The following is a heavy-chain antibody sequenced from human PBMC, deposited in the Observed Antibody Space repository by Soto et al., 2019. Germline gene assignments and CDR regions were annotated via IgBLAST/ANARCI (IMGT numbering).Heavy chain of an antibody. CDR3: ARDKAAAVRYYYYGMDV. J-gene: IGHJ6*02. CDR1: GGTFSSYA. CDR2: IIPIFGTA. V-gene: IGHV1-69*06. D-gene: IGHD6-13*01. Sequence: SVKVSCKASGGTFSSYAISWVRQAPGQGLEWMGGIIPIFGTANYAQKFQGRVTITADKSTSTAYMELSSLRSEDTAVYYCARDKAAAVRYYYYGMDVWGQGTTVTVSS.